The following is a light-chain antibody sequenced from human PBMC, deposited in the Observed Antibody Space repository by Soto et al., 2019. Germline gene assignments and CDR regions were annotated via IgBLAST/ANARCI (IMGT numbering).Light chain of an antibody. Sequence: DIQMTQSPSSLSASVGDRVTITCRASQSISSYLNWYQQKPGKAPKLLIYAASSLQSGVPSRFSGSGSGTDFPLTISSLQPEDFATYYCQQSYSTPWTFGQGSKV. J-gene: IGKJ1*01. CDR3: QQSYSTPWT. CDR2: AAS. CDR1: QSISSY. V-gene: IGKV1-39*01.